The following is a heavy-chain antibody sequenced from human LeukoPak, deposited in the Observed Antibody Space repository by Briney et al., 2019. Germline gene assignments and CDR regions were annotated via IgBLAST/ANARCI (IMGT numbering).Heavy chain of an antibody. Sequence: SETLSLTCTVSGGSISSYYWSWIRQPPGKGLEWIGEINHSGSTNYNPSLKSRVTISVDTSKNQFSLKLSSVTAADTAVYYCASSDYYGSRSYKLRIDYWGQGTLVTVSS. J-gene: IGHJ4*02. CDR2: INHSGST. CDR3: ASSDYYGSRSYKLRIDY. D-gene: IGHD3-10*01. CDR1: GGSISSYY. V-gene: IGHV4-34*01.